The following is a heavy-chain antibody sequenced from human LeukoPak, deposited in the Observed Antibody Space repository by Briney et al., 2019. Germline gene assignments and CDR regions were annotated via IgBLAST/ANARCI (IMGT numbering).Heavy chain of an antibody. CDR3: ARGTRTFDP. J-gene: IGHJ5*02. D-gene: IGHD2-2*01. CDR2: INHSGST. Sequence: SETLSLTCAVYGGSFSGYYWSWIRQPPGKGLEWIGEINHSGSTNYNPSLKSRVTISVDTSKNQFSLKLSSVTAADTAVHYCARGTRTFDPWGQGTLVTVSS. CDR1: GGSFSGYY. V-gene: IGHV4-34*01.